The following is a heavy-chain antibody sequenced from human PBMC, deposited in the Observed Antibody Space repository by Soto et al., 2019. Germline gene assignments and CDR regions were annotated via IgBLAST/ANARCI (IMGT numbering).Heavy chain of an antibody. D-gene: IGHD2-21*02. CDR2: IYYSGST. Sequence: SETLSLTCTVTGDSINNRIYYWGGIRHPPGKGLEWIGSIYYSGSTYNNPSLKSRVSMSVDTSKNQFSLKLRSVTAADTALYYCARQRTSVVTQAYFDSWGQGSLVTVSS. J-gene: IGHJ4*02. V-gene: IGHV4-39*01. CDR3: ARQRTSVVTQAYFDS. CDR1: GDSINNRIYY.